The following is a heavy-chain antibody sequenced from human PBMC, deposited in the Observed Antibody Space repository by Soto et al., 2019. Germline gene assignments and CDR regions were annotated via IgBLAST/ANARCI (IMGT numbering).Heavy chain of an antibody. D-gene: IGHD6-13*01. J-gene: IGHJ4*02. V-gene: IGHV3-74*01. CDR1: GFTFSSYW. CDR2: INRDGSST. CDR3: AREIATAGEYYFDY. Sequence: EVQLVESGGGLVQPGGSLRLSCAASGFTFSSYWMHWVRQAPGKGLVWVSRINRDGSSTNYADSVKGRVTISRDTAKNTLYLQMNSLSAEDTAVYYCAREIATAGEYYFDYWGQGTLVAVSS.